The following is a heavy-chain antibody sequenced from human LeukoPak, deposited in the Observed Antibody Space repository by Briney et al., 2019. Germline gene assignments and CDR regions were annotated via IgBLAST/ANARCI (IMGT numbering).Heavy chain of an antibody. D-gene: IGHD3-22*01. CDR1: GFPFSSYQ. J-gene: IGHJ3*02. CDR3: ARATYFHDSTGYYPHDAFDI. CDR2: ISSSGSII. V-gene: IGHV3-48*03. Sequence: GGSLRLSCAASGFPFSSYQMNWVRQAPGKGLEGVSYISSSGSIIYYADSVKGRFTMSRDNAKNSLYLQMNSLRAEDTAVYYCARATYFHDSTGYYPHDAFDIWGQGTMVTVSS.